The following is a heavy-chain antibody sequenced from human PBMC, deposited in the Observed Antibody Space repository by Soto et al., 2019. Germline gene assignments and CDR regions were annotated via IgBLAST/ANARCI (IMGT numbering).Heavy chain of an antibody. D-gene: IGHD1-26*01. J-gene: IGHJ3*02. CDR3: ATAGSLNSGSYLDAFDI. V-gene: IGHV1-58*01. CDR2: IVVGSGNT. Sequence: SLKVSCKASGFTFTSSAVQWVRQARGQRLEWIGWIVVGSGNTNYAQKFQERVTITRDMSTSTAYMELSSLRSEDTAVYYCATAGSLNSGSYLDAFDIWGQGTMVTVSS. CDR1: GFTFTSSA.